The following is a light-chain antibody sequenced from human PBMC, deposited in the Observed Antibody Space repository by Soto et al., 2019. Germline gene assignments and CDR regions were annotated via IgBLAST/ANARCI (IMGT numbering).Light chain of an antibody. Sequence: EIVLTQSPGTLSLSPGERATLSCRASQSVSSNYVAWYQQKPGHTPKVLIYRASSRATGIPDRFSGSGSGTDFTLTISRLEPEDFAMYYCQQYGSSPLTFGGGTKVDMK. CDR2: RAS. V-gene: IGKV3-20*01. CDR1: QSVSSNY. CDR3: QQYGSSPLT. J-gene: IGKJ4*01.